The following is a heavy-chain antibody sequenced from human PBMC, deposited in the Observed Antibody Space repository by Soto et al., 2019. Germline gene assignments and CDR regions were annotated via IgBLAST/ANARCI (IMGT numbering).Heavy chain of an antibody. J-gene: IGHJ4*02. CDR2: IYYSGST. CDR1: GGSISSSSYY. D-gene: IGHD3-16*02. Sequence: QLQLQESGPGLVKPSETLSLTCTVSGGSISSSSYYWGWIRQPPGKGLEWIGSIYYSGSTYYNPSLKSRVTISVDTSKNQFSLKLSSVTAADTAVYYCASAMITFGGVIVIEFDYWGQGTLVTVSS. CDR3: ASAMITFGGVIVIEFDY. V-gene: IGHV4-39*01.